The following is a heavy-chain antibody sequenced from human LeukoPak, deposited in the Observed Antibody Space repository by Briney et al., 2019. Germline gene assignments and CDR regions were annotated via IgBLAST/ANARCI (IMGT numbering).Heavy chain of an antibody. D-gene: IGHD1-26*01. V-gene: IGHV3-11*01. CDR2: ISSSGSTI. CDR1: GFTFSDYY. CDR3: ARGSGSQTGYYYYYYGMDV. J-gene: IGHJ6*02. Sequence: PGGSRRLSCAASGFTFSDYYMTWIRQAPGKGLEWVSYISSSGSTIYYADSVKGRFTISRDNAKNSLYLQMNSLRAEDTAVYYCARGSGSQTGYYYYYYGMDVWGQGTTVTVSS.